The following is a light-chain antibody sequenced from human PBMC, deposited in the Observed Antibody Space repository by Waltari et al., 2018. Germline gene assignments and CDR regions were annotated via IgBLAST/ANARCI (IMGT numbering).Light chain of an antibody. CDR3: LLHYGGAWM. Sequence: QTVVTQEPSLTVSPGGTVTLACSSSTGAVTSDPHPNWAQQEPGKAPRTFLYSTSNKHSWTPARFSGSLLGGKAALTRSGVQPEDEAEYYCLLHYGGAWMFGGGTKLTVL. CDR2: STS. V-gene: IGLV7-43*01. CDR1: TGAVTSDPH. J-gene: IGLJ3*02.